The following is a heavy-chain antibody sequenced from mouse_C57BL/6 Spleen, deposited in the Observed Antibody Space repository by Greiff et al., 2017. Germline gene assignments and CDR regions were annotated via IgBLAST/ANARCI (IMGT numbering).Heavy chain of an antibody. CDR1: GFTFSDYG. CDR2: ISSGSSTI. D-gene: IGHD1-1*01. CDR3: ARLLRYWDFDV. V-gene: IGHV5-17*01. J-gene: IGHJ1*03. Sequence: DVKLVESGGGLVKPGGSLKLSCAASGFTFSDYGMHWVRQAPEKGLEWVAYISSGSSTIYYADTVKGRFTISRDNAKNTLFLQMTSQRSEDTAMYYCARLLRYWDFDVWGTGTTVTVSS.